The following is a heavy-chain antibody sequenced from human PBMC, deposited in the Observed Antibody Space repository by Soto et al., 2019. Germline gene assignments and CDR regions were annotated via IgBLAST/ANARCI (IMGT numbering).Heavy chain of an antibody. CDR2: ITIGGGPT. D-gene: IGHD2-15*01. Sequence: EVQLVESGGGLVKPGGSLRLSCAASGFTFSNAWMTWVRQAPGKGLEWLSYITIGGGPTYNADSVQGRFTMSRDNAKDSLYLQMNSLRDEDTAVYYCARDIGYAFDIWGQGTVVTVSS. CDR1: GFTFSNAW. V-gene: IGHV3-48*02. CDR3: ARDIGYAFDI. J-gene: IGHJ3*02.